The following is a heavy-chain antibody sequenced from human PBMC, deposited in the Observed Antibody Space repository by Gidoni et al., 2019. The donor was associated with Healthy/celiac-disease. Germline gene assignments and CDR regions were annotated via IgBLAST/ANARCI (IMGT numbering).Heavy chain of an antibody. V-gene: IGHV3-23*01. J-gene: IGHJ4*02. CDR2: ISGSGGST. CDR1: GFPFSRYA. Sequence: EVQLLESGGGLVQPGGSLRLSCPASGFPFSRYAMSWVRQAPGKGLEWVSAISGSGGSTYYADSVKGRFTISRDNSKNTLYLQMNSLRAEDTAVYYCAKENYYDSSGYYSRDDYWGQGTLVTVSS. CDR3: AKENYYDSSGYYSRDDY. D-gene: IGHD3-22*01.